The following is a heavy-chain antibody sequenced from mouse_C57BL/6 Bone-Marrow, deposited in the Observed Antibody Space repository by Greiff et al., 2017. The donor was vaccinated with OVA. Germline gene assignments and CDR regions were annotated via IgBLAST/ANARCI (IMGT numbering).Heavy chain of an antibody. CDR1: GYTFTSYW. Sequence: QVQLQQPGAELVKPGASVKLSCKASGYTFTSYWMHWVKQRPGQGLEWIGMIHPNSGSTNYNEKFKSKATLTVDKSSSTAYMQLSSLTSEDSAVYYCARSLRQDYDWFAYWGQGTLVTVSA. CDR3: ARSLRQDYDWFAY. J-gene: IGHJ3*01. D-gene: IGHD2-4*01. CDR2: IHPNSGST. V-gene: IGHV1-64*01.